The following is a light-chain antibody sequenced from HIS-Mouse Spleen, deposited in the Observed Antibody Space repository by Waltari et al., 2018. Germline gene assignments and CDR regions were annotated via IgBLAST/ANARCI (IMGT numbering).Light chain of an antibody. V-gene: IGLV3-19*01. CDR1: SLRSYY. Sequence: SSELTQDPAVSVALGQTARITCRGDSLRSYYARWYQQKPGQAPVLVIYGKSNRPSGIPDRFSGSSSGNTASLTITGAQAEDEADYYCNARDSSGNHLVFGGGTKLTVL. CDR2: GKS. CDR3: NARDSSGNHLV. J-gene: IGLJ3*02.